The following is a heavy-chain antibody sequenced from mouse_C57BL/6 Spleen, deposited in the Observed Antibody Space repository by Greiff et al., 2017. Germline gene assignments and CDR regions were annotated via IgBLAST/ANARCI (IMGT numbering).Heavy chain of an antibody. J-gene: IGHJ2*01. CDR2: INPNNGGT. CDR1: GYTFTDYN. Sequence: EVQLQQSGPELVKPGASVKIPCKASGYTFTDYNMDWVKQSHGKSLEWIGDINPNNGGTIYNQKFKGKATLTVDKSSSTAYMELRSLTSEDTAVYYWARSHYYYGREGYYFDYWGQGTTLTVSS. V-gene: IGHV1-18*01. CDR3: ARSHYYYGREGYYFDY. D-gene: IGHD1-1*01.